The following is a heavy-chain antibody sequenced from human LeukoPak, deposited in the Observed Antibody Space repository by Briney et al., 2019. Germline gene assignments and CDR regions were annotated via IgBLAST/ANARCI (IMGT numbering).Heavy chain of an antibody. J-gene: IGHJ3*02. CDR1: GGSISSYY. CDR3: ARVGIVGAPKSAFDI. V-gene: IGHV4-4*07. D-gene: IGHD1-26*01. Sequence: SETLSLTCTVSGGSISSYYWSWIRQPAGKGLEWIGRIYTSGSTNYNPSLKSRVTMSVDTSKNQFSLKLSSVTAADTAVYYCARVGIVGAPKSAFDIWGQGTMVTVSS. CDR2: IYTSGST.